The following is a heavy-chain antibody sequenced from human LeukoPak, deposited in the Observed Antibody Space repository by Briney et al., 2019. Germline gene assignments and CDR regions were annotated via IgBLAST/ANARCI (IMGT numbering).Heavy chain of an antibody. V-gene: IGHV1-46*01. CDR1: GGTFSSYA. CDR3: ARDAPIWGSYRAFDY. J-gene: IGHJ4*02. Sequence: ASVKVSCKASGGTFSSYAISWVRQAPGQGLEWMGIINPSGGSTSYAQKFQGRVTMTRDTSTSTVYMELSSLRSEDTAVYYCARDAPIWGSYRAFDYWGQGTLVTVSS. D-gene: IGHD3-16*02. CDR2: INPSGGST.